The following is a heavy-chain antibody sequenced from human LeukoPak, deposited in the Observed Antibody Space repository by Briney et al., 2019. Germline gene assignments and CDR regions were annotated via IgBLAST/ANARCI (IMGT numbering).Heavy chain of an antibody. CDR3: ARDWGYDSPFDY. CDR1: GFTFSSYA. D-gene: IGHD3-3*01. J-gene: IGHJ4*02. CDR2: ISYDGSNK. V-gene: IGHV3-30-3*01. Sequence: GGSLRLSCAASGFTFSSYAMHWVRQAPGKGLEWVAVISYDGSNKYYADSVKGRFTISRDNSKNTLYLQMNSLRAEGTAVYYCARDWGYDSPFDYWGQGTLVTVSS.